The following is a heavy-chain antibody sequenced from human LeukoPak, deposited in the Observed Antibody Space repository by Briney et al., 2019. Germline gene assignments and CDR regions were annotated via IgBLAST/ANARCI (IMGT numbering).Heavy chain of an antibody. J-gene: IGHJ4*02. CDR3: ARDAGRYFDWLGY. CDR2: ISYDGSNK. D-gene: IGHD3-9*01. CDR1: GFTFSSYG. V-gene: IGHV3-30*03. Sequence: PGRSLRLSCAASGFTFSSYGMHWVRQAPGKGLEWVAVISYDGSNKYYADSVKGRFTISRDNSKNTLYLQMNSLRAEDTAVYYCARDAGRYFDWLGYRGQGTLVTVSS.